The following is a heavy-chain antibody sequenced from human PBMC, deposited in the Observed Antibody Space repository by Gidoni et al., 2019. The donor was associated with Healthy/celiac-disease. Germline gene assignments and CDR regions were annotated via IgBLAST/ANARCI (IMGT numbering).Heavy chain of an antibody. CDR1: GFPFSSYG. CDR3: AKEAPGSGYYFDY. V-gene: IGHV3-30*18. D-gene: IGHD6-19*01. J-gene: IGHJ4*02. CDR2: ISYDGSNK. Sequence: QVQLVESGGGVVQPGRSLRLSCAASGFPFSSYGMHWVRQAPGKGLEWVAVISYDGSNKYYADSVKGRFTISRDNSKNTLYLQMNSLRAEDTAVYYCAKEAPGSGYYFDYWGQGTLVTVSS.